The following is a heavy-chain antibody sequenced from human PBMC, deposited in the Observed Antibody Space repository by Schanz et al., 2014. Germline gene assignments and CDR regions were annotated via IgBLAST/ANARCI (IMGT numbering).Heavy chain of an antibody. CDR3: AKLSSSGRLAGYFDY. D-gene: IGHD6-19*01. CDR1: EFTFSSYK. J-gene: IGHJ4*02. Sequence: EVQLVESGGGLVKPGGSLRLSCEASEFTFSSYKMNWVRQAPGKGLEWVSSISSSGGYIHYADSVKGRFTISRDNAKNTLYLQMNSLRAEDTAVYYCAKLSSSGRLAGYFDYWGQGALVTVSS. CDR2: ISSSGGYI. V-gene: IGHV3-21*01.